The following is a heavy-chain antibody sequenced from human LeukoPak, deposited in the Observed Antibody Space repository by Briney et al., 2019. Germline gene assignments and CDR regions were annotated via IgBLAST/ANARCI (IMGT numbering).Heavy chain of an antibody. V-gene: IGHV5-51*01. J-gene: IGHJ4*02. CDR3: ARRGSGWYVDY. CDR1: GYSFTSYW. Sequence: GESLKISCKGSGYSFTSYWIGXXXXXPGKXXXXXGXXXXGDXDXXXSPXFXGXXXIXXDXXISTAYLQWSSLKASDTAMYYCARRGSGWYVDYWGQGTLVTVSS. D-gene: IGHD6-19*01. CDR2: XXXGDXDX.